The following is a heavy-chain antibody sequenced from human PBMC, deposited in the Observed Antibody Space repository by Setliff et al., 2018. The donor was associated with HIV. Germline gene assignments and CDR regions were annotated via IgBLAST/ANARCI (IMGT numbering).Heavy chain of an antibody. Sequence: SETLSLTCAVYGGSFSGYYWSWIRQPPGKGLEWIGEINHSGSTNYNPSLKSRVSISVDTSKNQFSLKLSSVTAADTAVYYCARGLVVPASTSYYMDVWGKGTTVTVSS. CDR3: ARGLVVPASTSYYMDV. J-gene: IGHJ6*03. D-gene: IGHD2-2*01. V-gene: IGHV4-34*01. CDR2: INHSGST. CDR1: GGSFSGYY.